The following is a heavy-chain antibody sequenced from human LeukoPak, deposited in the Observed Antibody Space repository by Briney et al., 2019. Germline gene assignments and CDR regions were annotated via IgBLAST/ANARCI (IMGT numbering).Heavy chain of an antibody. Sequence: KPSETLSLTCTVSGVSISSYYWSWIRQPPGKGLEWIGFVYYTGSTNYNPSLKSRVTISVDTSKNQFSLNLNSVTAADTALYYCARGTSSSSWYYDIWGRGTMVTVSS. D-gene: IGHD6-13*01. CDR2: VYYTGST. J-gene: IGHJ3*02. CDR3: ARGTSSSSWYYDI. CDR1: GVSISSYY. V-gene: IGHV4-59*01.